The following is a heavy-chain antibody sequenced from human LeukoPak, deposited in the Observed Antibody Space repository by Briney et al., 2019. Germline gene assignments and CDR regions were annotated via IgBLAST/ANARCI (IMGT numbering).Heavy chain of an antibody. CDR3: TRDLNGDYGFAFDI. CDR2: IRSKAYGGTT. J-gene: IGHJ3*02. D-gene: IGHD4-17*01. Sequence: GGSLRLSCTASGFTFGDYAMSWFCQAPGKGLEWVGFIRSKAYGGTTEYAAFVKGRFTISRDDSKSIAYLQMNSLKTEDTAVYYCTRDLNGDYGFAFDIWGQGTMVTVSS. CDR1: GFTFGDYA. V-gene: IGHV3-49*03.